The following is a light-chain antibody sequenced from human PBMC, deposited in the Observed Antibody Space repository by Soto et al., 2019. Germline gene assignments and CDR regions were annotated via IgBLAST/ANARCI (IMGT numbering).Light chain of an antibody. J-gene: IGLJ3*02. CDR2: EGS. Sequence: QSALTKPASVSGSPGQSITISCTGTSSDVGGYNLVSWYQQHPGKAPKLMIYEGSRRPSGVSNRFSGSKSGNTASLTISGLQTEDEADYYCCSYARGSTVVFGGGTKLTVL. V-gene: IGLV2-23*01. CDR1: SSDVGGYNL. CDR3: CSYARGSTVV.